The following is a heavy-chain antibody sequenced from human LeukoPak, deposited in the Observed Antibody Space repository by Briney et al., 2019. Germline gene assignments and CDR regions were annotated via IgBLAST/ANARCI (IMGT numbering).Heavy chain of an antibody. CDR1: GFSFSAYI. Sequence: GGSLRLSCVASGFSFSAYIMHWVRQAPGKGLEYVSAIRSDGSSTFYPNSVKGRFTISRDNSKTTLYLQMGSLRAEDTAVYYCTRRYGGHSGWAGYHDSWGQGTLVTVSS. D-gene: IGHD6-19*01. V-gene: IGHV3-64*01. CDR3: TRRYGGHSGWAGYHDS. CDR2: IRSDGSST. J-gene: IGHJ4*02.